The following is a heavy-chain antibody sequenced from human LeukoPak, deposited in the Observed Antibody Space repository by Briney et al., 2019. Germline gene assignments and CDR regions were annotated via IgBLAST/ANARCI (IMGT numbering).Heavy chain of an antibody. CDR3: ARTSGSYFDY. Sequence: SETLSLTCTVSGGSISSYYWSWIRQPPGKGLEWIGYIYYSGSTDYNPSLKSRVTISVDTSKSQVSLKLSSVTAADTAVYYCARTSGSYFDYWGQGTLATVSS. CDR1: GGSISSYY. CDR2: IYYSGST. V-gene: IGHV4-59*08. J-gene: IGHJ4*02. D-gene: IGHD3-3*01.